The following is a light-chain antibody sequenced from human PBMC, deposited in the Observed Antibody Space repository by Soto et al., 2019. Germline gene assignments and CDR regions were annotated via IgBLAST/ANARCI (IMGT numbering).Light chain of an antibody. CDR1: QSVDTC. J-gene: IGKJ1*01. CDR3: QQFYRYPLT. V-gene: IGKV1-5*03. CDR2: KAS. Sequence: DIQMTQSPSTLSASVGVRVTITCRASQSVDTCLAWYQQKPGKAPHLLTYKASSLVTGAASTFSGSGSVTEFTLTISSLELDDFATYYCQQFYRYPLTFGQGTKVEIK.